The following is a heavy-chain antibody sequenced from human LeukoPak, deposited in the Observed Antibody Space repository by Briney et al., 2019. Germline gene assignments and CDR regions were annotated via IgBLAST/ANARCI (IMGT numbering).Heavy chain of an antibody. V-gene: IGHV4-59*08. J-gene: IGHJ5*02. CDR2: IYYSGST. CDR1: GGSISSYY. CDR3: ARHHDFWSGRVSSRFDP. Sequence: SETLSLTCTVSGGSISSYYWSWIRQPPGKGLEWIGYIYYSGSTNYSPSLKSRVTISVDTSKNQFSLKLSSVTAADTAVYYCARHHDFWSGRVSSRFDPWGQGTLVTVSS. D-gene: IGHD3-3*01.